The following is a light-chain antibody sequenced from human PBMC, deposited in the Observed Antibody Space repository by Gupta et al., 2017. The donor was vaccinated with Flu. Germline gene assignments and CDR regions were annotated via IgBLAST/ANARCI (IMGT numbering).Light chain of an antibody. CDR2: DTS. J-gene: IGLJ2*01. CDR1: TGAVTSAHF. V-gene: IGLV7-46*02. CDR3: LLFYNGARV. Sequence: QAVVTQEASLTVSPGGAATLTCGSSTGAVTSAHFPYWFQQKPGQAPRTLIYDTSNRNAWTPARFSGSLLGGKAALTLLGAQPEDEDDYYCLLFYNGARVFGGGTKLTVL.